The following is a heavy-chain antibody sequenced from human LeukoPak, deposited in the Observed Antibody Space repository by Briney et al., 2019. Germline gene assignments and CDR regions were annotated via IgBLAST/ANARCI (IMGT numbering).Heavy chain of an antibody. J-gene: IGHJ3*02. D-gene: IGHD3-22*01. CDR1: GYTLTELS. CDR3: ATADITMIVVYDAFDI. Sequence: ASVKVSCKVSGYTLTELSMHWVRQAPGKGLEWMGGFDPEDGETIYAQKFQGRVTMTEDTSTDTAYMELSSLRSEDTAVYYCATADITMIVVYDAFDIWGQGTMVTVSS. CDR2: FDPEDGET. V-gene: IGHV1-24*01.